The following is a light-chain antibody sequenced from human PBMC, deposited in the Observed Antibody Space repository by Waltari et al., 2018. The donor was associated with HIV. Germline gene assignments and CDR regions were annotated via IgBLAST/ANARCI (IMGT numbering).Light chain of an antibody. CDR3: QSFVIRLRNWV. V-gene: IGLV1-40*01. J-gene: IGLJ3*02. CDR2: PNY. CDR1: SSNIGAGSD. Sequence: QSVLTQPPSVSGAPGQTVTIPCTGSSSNIGAGSDVHWYQQLPGRAPRLLIHPNYKRPPGVPERFSVSKSGTSASLTISGLQAEDDADYFCQSFVIRLRNWVFGGGARVTFL.